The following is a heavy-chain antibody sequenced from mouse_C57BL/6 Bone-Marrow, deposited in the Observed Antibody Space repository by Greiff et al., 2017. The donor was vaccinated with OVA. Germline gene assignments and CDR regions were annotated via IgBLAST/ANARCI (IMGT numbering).Heavy chain of an antibody. CDR3: AYITTVPDY. V-gene: IGHV1-55*01. J-gene: IGHJ2*01. CDR1: GYTFTSYW. CDR2: IYPGSGST. D-gene: IGHD1-1*01. Sequence: QVQLKQPGAELVKPGASVKMSCKASGYTFTSYWITWVKQRPGQGLEWIGDIYPGSGSTNYNEKFKSKATLTVDTSSSTAYMQFSSLTSEDSAVYYCAYITTVPDYWGQGTTLTVSS.